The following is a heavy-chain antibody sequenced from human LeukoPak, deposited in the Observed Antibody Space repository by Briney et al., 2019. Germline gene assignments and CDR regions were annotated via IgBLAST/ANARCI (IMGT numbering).Heavy chain of an antibody. V-gene: IGHV3-66*01. CDR3: AKGDTAMGDYYYYYMDV. J-gene: IGHJ6*03. Sequence: GGSLRLSCAASGFTVSSNYMSWVRQAPGKGLEWVSVIYSGGSTYYADSVKGRFTISRDNSKNTLYLQMNSLRAEDTAVYYCAKGDTAMGDYYYYYMDVWGKGTTVTVSS. CDR2: IYSGGST. D-gene: IGHD5-18*01. CDR1: GFTVSSNY.